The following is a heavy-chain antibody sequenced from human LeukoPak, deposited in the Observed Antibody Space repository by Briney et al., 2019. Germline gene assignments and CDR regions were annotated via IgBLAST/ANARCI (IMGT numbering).Heavy chain of an antibody. V-gene: IGHV3-33*01. J-gene: IGHJ4*02. D-gene: IGHD3-10*01. CDR1: GFTFSSYG. CDR2: IWYDVSNK. CDR3: ARALGDSGSYAFFDY. Sequence: GGSLRLSCAASGFTFSSYGMHWGRQAPGKGLEWVAGIWYDVSNKYYAYSVKGRFTISRDNSKNTLYLQMTSLRAEDPAVYYCARALGDSGSYAFFDYWGQGTLVTVSS.